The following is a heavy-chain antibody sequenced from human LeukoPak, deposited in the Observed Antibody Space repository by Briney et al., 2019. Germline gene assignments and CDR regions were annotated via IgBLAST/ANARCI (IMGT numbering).Heavy chain of an antibody. CDR3: ALGVVTDPSFDY. Sequence: GGSLRLSCAASGFTFSSYGMDWVSQAPGKGLEWVAVISYDGSNKYYADSVKGRFTISRDNSKNTLYLQMNSLRAEDTAVYYCALGVVTDPSFDYWGQGTLVTVSS. CDR2: ISYDGSNK. J-gene: IGHJ4*02. CDR1: GFTFSSYG. D-gene: IGHD3-22*01. V-gene: IGHV3-30*03.